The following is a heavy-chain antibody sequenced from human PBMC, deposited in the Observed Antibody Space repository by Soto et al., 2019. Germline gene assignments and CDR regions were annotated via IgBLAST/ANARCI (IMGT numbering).Heavy chain of an antibody. J-gene: IGHJ1*01. CDR2: IRSKANSYAT. CDR1: GFTFSVSA. V-gene: IGHV3-73*01. CDR3: TRQGPLSDPAEYFQH. Sequence: GSLRLSCAASGFTFSVSAMHWVRQASGKGLEWVGRIRSKANSYATAYAASVKGRFTISRDDSKNTAYLQMNSLKTEDTAVYYCTRQGPLSDPAEYFQHWGQGTLVTVSS.